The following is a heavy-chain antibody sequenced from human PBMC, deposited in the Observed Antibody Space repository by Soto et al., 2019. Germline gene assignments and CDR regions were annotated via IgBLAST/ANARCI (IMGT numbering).Heavy chain of an antibody. CDR2: IYWDGER. V-gene: IGHV2-5*02. J-gene: IGHJ5*02. CDR1: GFSLTSGPAG. CDR3: AHTRGGGNSACFDA. Sequence: QITLKESGPSLLKPTQTLTLTCTFSGFSLTSGPAGVGWIRQPPGKALEGLALIYWDGERRYSPSLKSRLTIPKDTSKDQVVLTMTNMDPVDTGTYYCAHTRGGGNSACFDAWGQGTLVTVSS. D-gene: IGHD2-21*02.